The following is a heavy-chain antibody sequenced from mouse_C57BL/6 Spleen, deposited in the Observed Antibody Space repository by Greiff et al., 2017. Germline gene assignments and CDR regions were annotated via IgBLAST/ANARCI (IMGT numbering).Heavy chain of an antibody. CDR1: GFNIKDDY. Sequence: EVQLQQSGAELVRPGASVKLSCTASGFNIKDDYMHWVKQRPEQGLEWIGWIDPENGDTEYASKFQGKATITADTSSNTAYLQLSSLTSEDTAVYYCTTEATMASFDDWGQGTTLTVSS. J-gene: IGHJ2*01. V-gene: IGHV14-4*01. CDR3: TTEATMASFDD. D-gene: IGHD2-1*01. CDR2: IDPENGDT.